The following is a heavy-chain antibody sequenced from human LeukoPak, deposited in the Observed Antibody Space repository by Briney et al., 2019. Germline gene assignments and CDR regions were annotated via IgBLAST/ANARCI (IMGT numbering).Heavy chain of an antibody. Sequence: PGGSLRLSCAASEFSFSSYSIHWVRQAPGKGLEWVAVISSDGNSKNFALSVKGRFAISRDNSKNTLYLQMNSLRAEDTAVYYCAKDQAPLRYFDWLLHWGQGTLVTVSS. J-gene: IGHJ4*02. CDR3: AKDQAPLRYFDWLLH. D-gene: IGHD3-9*01. V-gene: IGHV3-30*09. CDR2: ISSDGNSK. CDR1: EFSFSSYS.